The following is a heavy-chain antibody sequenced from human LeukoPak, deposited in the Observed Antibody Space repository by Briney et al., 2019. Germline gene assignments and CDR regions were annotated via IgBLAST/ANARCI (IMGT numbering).Heavy chain of an antibody. CDR3: VRGPQIAATSH. Sequence: GGSLRLSCVASGFIFNNYRMTWVRQAPGKGLEWVANIKQDGSEKQYVDSVKGRFAISRDNAKKSLYLQINTLRAEDTAVYYCVRGPQIAATSHWGQGTLVTVSS. D-gene: IGHD6-25*01. CDR1: GFIFNNYR. CDR2: IKQDGSEK. J-gene: IGHJ4*02. V-gene: IGHV3-7*03.